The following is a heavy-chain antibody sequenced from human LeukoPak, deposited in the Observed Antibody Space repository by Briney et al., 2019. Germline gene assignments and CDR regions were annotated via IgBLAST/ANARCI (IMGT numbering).Heavy chain of an antibody. CDR3: ARETNYGDYAPDY. V-gene: IGHV3-21*01. CDR1: GFTFSSYS. CDR2: ISSSSSYI. J-gene: IGHJ4*02. D-gene: IGHD4-17*01. Sequence: GGPLRLSCAASGFTFSSYSMNWVRQAPGKGLEWVSSISSSSSYIYYADSVKGRFTISRDNAKNSLYLQMNSLRAEDTAVYYCARETNYGDYAPDYWGQGTLVTVSS.